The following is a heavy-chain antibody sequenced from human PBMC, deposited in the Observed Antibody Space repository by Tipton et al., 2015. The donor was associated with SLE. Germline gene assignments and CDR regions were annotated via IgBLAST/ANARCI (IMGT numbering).Heavy chain of an antibody. CDR1: GYSISSGYY. J-gene: IGHJ3*01. V-gene: IGHV4-38-2*02. D-gene: IGHD6-13*01. CDR2: IYHSGST. CDR3: ARDREFLWYETVGDAFEH. Sequence: TLSLTCAVSGYSISSGYYWGWIRQPPGKGLEWIGSIYHSGSTYYNPPLKSRVTISIDTSKNQFSLKLTSVTAADSAVYFCARDREFLWYETVGDAFEHWGQGKMVTVSS.